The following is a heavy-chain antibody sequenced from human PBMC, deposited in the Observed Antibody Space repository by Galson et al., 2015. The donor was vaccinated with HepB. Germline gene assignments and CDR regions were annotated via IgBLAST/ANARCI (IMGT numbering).Heavy chain of an antibody. Sequence: SETLSLTCAVYGGSFSGYYWNWIRQPPGKGLEWIGENNHNGNTHYKSSLKSRVTISVDTAKNQFSLNLNSVTAADTAVYYCARGRAPRSRYFDSWGQGTLVTVSS. CDR1: GGSFSGYY. CDR2: NNHNGNT. V-gene: IGHV4-34*01. D-gene: IGHD6-6*01. CDR3: ARGRAPRSRYFDS. J-gene: IGHJ4*02.